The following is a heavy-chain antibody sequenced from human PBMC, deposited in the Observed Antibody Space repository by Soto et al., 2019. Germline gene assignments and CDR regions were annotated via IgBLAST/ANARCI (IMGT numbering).Heavy chain of an antibody. CDR1: GGSISSSSYY. Sequence: PSETLSLTCTVSGGSISSSSYYWGWIRQPPGKGLEWIGSIYYSGSTYYNPSLKSRVTISVDTSKNQFSLKLSSVTAADTAVYYCARGDIRQGGKGKSKIWYYYGMDVWGQGTTVTVSS. J-gene: IGHJ6*02. V-gene: IGHV4-39*01. D-gene: IGHD3-10*01. CDR2: IYYSGST. CDR3: ARGDIRQGGKGKSKIWYYYGMDV.